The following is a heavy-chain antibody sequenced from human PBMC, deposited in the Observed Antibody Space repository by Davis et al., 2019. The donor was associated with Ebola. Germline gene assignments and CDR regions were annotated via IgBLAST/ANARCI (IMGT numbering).Heavy chain of an antibody. Sequence: SVQVSCKASGGTFSSYTISWVRQAPGQGLEWMGRIIPILGIANYAQKFQGRVTLTADKATNTAYMELSGLGFDDTAVYYCARGNWFDPWGQGTLVTVSS. CDR3: ARGNWFDP. V-gene: IGHV1-69*02. CDR1: GGTFSSYT. J-gene: IGHJ5*02. CDR2: IIPILGIA.